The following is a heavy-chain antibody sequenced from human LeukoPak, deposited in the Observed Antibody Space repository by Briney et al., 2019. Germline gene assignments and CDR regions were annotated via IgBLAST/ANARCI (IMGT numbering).Heavy chain of an antibody. CDR1: GFTFSSYA. CDR3: AKVGSLLYLDY. V-gene: IGHV3-23*01. Sequence: PGGSLRLSCAASGFTFSSYAMSWVRQAPGKELEWVSTISGSSGSTYYADSVKGRFTVSRDNSKNTLYLQMNSLRAEDTAVYYCAKVGSLLYLDYWGQGTLVTVSS. J-gene: IGHJ4*02. D-gene: IGHD3-10*01. CDR2: ISGSSGST.